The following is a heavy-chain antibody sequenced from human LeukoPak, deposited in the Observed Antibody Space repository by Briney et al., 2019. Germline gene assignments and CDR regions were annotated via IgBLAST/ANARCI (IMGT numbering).Heavy chain of an antibody. CDR1: GFTFSSYA. CDR2: ISYDGSNK. CDR3: ARDFEWLRSGYFDY. D-gene: IGHD5-12*01. V-gene: IGHV3-30-3*01. J-gene: IGHJ4*02. Sequence: PGRSLRLSCAASGFTFSSYAMHWVRQAPGKGLEWVAVISYDGSNKYYADSVKGPFTISRDNSKNTLYLQMNSLRAEDTAVYYCARDFEWLRSGYFDYWGQGTLVTVSS.